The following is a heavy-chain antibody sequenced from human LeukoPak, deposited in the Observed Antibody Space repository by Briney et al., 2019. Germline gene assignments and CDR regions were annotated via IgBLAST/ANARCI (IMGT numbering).Heavy chain of an antibody. D-gene: IGHD4-23*01. CDR3: ATTTVVTTTAAAPGDY. CDR1: GFTFSSYG. CDR2: ISYDGSNK. J-gene: IGHJ4*02. Sequence: GGSLRLSCAASGFTFSSYGMHWVRQPPGKGLEWVAVISYDGSNKYYADSVKGRFTISRDNSKNTLYLQMNGLRAEDTAVYYCATTTVVTTTAAAPGDYWGQGTLVTVSS. V-gene: IGHV3-30*03.